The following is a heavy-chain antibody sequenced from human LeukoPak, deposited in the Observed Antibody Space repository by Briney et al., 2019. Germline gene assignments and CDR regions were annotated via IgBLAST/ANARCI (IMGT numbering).Heavy chain of an antibody. CDR2: ISSSSSYI. V-gene: IGHV3-21*01. CDR3: ARRYCSGGSCYYFDY. J-gene: IGHJ4*02. CDR1: GFTFSSYS. D-gene: IGHD2-15*01. Sequence: PGGSLRLSCAASGFTFSSYSMSWVRQAPGKGLEWVSSISSSSSYIYYADSVKGRFTISRDNAKNSLYLQMNSLRAEDTAVYYCARRYCSGGSCYYFDYWGQGTLVTVSS.